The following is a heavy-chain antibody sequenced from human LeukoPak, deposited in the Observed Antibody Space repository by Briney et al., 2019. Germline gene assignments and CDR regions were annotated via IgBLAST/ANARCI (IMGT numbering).Heavy chain of an antibody. CDR3: ARDRPHYDILTGAIAHNWFDP. D-gene: IGHD3-9*01. J-gene: IGHJ5*02. V-gene: IGHV1-2*02. Sequence: ASVKVSCKASGYTFNGYYMHWVRQAPGQGLEWMGWINPNSGGTNYAQKFQGRVTMTRDTSISTAYMELSRLRSDDTAVYYCARDRPHYDILTGAIAHNWFDPWGQGTLVTVSS. CDR1: GYTFNGYY. CDR2: INPNSGGT.